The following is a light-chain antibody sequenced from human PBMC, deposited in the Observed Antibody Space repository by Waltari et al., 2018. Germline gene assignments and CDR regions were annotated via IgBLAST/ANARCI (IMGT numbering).Light chain of an antibody. V-gene: IGLV2-14*03. CDR1: SSDVGRYEY. CDR3: CSYTTTDTYV. Sequence: SALPQPASVSGPPGQSITIYCTGTSSDVGRYEYVPWYQQHPGKAPKLIIYDVSKRPSGVSNRFSGSTSGYTASLTISGLQSEDEADYYCCSYTTTDTYVFGSGTKVTVL. CDR2: DVS. J-gene: IGLJ1*01.